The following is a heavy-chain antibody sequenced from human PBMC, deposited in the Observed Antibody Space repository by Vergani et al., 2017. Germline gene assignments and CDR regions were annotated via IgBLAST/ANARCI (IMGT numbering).Heavy chain of an antibody. J-gene: IGHJ6*03. V-gene: IGHV4-30-4*01. D-gene: IGHD3-16*02. Sequence: QAQLQESGPGLVKPSQTLSLTCSVSGDSISSGVYYWNWIRQPPGKGPEWIGYIFPSGNSDYNPSLKNRVSIDKSKNQFSLWVNSVTAADTAVYFCARASLRALVGYYYYMDVWGKGKTVVVSS. CDR3: ARASLRALVGYYYYMDV. CDR1: GDSISSGVYY. CDR2: IFPSGNS.